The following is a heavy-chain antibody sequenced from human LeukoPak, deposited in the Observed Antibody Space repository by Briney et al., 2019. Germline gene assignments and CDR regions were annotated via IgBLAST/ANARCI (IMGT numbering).Heavy chain of an antibody. CDR2: IYHSGST. CDR1: GGSISSGGYY. D-gene: IGHD3-10*01. J-gene: IGHJ4*02. CDR3: ARSYYASRSLTDY. V-gene: IGHV4-30-2*01. Sequence: SETPSLTCTVSGGSISSGGYYWSWIRQPPGKGLEWIGYIYHSGSTYYNPSLKSRVTISVDRSKNQFSLKLSSVTAADTAVYYCARSYYASRSLTDYWGQGTLVTVSS.